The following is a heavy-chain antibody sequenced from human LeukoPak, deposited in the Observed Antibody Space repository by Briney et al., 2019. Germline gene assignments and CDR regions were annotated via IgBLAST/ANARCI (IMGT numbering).Heavy chain of an antibody. D-gene: IGHD3-22*01. J-gene: IGHJ4*02. V-gene: IGHV3-21*01. CDR1: RFTFGSSW. CDR2: ISSSSSYI. Sequence: GGSLRLSCAASRFTFGSSWMSWVRQAPGKGLEWVSSISSSSSYIYYADPVKGRFTISRDNAKNSLYLQMNSLRAEDTAVYYCARDRGGYYYDSSGYYFDYWGQGTLVTVSS. CDR3: ARDRGGYYYDSSGYYFDY.